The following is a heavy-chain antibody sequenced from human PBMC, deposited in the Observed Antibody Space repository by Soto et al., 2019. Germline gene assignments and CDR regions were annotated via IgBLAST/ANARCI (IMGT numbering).Heavy chain of an antibody. V-gene: IGHV3-23*01. Sequence: PGGSLRLSCAVSGFSFSTYAMCWVRQAPGKGLEWVSGINDDGDRTYYPDSVKGRFTISRDNSKNTLYLQMNSLRAEDTAVYYCAKDLKNGNYGMDVWGQGTTVTVSS. D-gene: IGHD1-1*01. J-gene: IGHJ6*02. CDR3: AKDLKNGNYGMDV. CDR1: GFSFSTYA. CDR2: INDDGDRT.